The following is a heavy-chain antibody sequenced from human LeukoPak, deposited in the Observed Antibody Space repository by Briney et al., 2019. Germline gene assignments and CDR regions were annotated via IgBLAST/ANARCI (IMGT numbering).Heavy chain of an antibody. D-gene: IGHD2-8*02. CDR1: GFTFSSYW. V-gene: IGHV3-7*01. J-gene: IGHJ4*02. CDR3: ARDVTGSLDY. Sequence: GGSLRLSCAASGFTFSSYWMSWVRQAPGKGLEWVANIKQDGSEKYYVDSVKGRFTISRDNSRNTLFLQMDSLRVEDTALYYCARDVTGSLDYWGQGTLVTVSS. CDR2: IKQDGSEK.